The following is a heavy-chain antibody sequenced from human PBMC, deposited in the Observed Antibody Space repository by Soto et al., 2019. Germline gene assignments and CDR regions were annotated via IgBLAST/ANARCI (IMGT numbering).Heavy chain of an antibody. CDR2: ITGSGGST. J-gene: IGHJ4*02. CDR1: AFTFSSYA. Sequence: EVRLLESGGALVQPGGSLRLSCAGSAFTFSSYALSWVRHAPGKGLEWVSVITGSGGSTKYADSVIGRFTISRDNSKNTLFLQMNSLRAEDAAVYSSAKARHTDGWYQFDYWGQGTLVTVSS. D-gene: IGHD6-19*01. V-gene: IGHV3-23*01. CDR3: AKARHTDGWYQFDY.